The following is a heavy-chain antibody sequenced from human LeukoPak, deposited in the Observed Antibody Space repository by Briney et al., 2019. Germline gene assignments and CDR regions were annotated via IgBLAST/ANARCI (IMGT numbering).Heavy chain of an antibody. V-gene: IGHV1-69*01. CDR2: IIPIFGTA. CDR1: GGTFSSYA. J-gene: IGHJ4*02. D-gene: IGHD3-22*01. Sequence: ASVKVSCKASGGTFSSYAISWVRQAPGQGLEWMGGIIPIFGTANYAQKFQGRVTITADESTSTAYMELSSLRSEDTAVYYCANDYDSSGYLDSWGQGTLVTVSS. CDR3: ANDYDSSGYLDS.